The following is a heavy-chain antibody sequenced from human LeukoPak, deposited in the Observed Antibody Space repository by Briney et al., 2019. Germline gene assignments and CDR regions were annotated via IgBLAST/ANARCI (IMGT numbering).Heavy chain of an antibody. CDR1: GFTFSTYW. D-gene: IGHD6-13*01. CDR3: ARRHSSSWYYFDY. CDR2: INNDGSST. Sequence: QPGGSLRLSCAASGFTFSTYWMHWVRQAPGKGLVWVSRINNDGSSTNYADSVKGRFTISRDNSKNTLYLQMNSLRAEDTAVYYCARRHSSSWYYFDYWGQGTLVTVSS. V-gene: IGHV3-74*01. J-gene: IGHJ4*02.